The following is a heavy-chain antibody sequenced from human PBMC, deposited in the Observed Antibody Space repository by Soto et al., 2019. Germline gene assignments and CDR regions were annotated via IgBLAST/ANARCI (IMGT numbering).Heavy chain of an antibody. D-gene: IGHD3-9*01. CDR3: ARDEYFDWLLSGHYYCYMDV. CDR1: GFTFSSYS. J-gene: IGHJ6*03. V-gene: IGHV3-48*01. Sequence: EVQLVESGGGLVQPGGSLRLSCAASGFTFSSYSMNWVRQAPGKGLEWVSYISSSSSTIYYADSVKGRFTISRDNAKNSLYLQMNSLRAEDTAVYYCARDEYFDWLLSGHYYCYMDVWGKGTTVTVSS. CDR2: ISSSSSTI.